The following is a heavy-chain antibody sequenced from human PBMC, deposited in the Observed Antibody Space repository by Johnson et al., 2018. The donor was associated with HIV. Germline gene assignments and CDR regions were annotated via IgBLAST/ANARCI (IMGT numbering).Heavy chain of an antibody. CDR3: ARAGVVDSYGSWNVFDI. CDR2: INWNGGST. D-gene: IGHD3-10*01. CDR1: GFTFDDSG. V-gene: IGHV3-20*04. Sequence: VQLVESGGGVVRPGGSLRLSCAASGFTFDDSGMSWVRQAPGKGLEWVSGINWNGGSTGYADSVKGRFTISRDNAKNSLYLQMNSLRAEETDVYYCARAGVVDSYGSWNVFDIWGQGTMVTVSS. J-gene: IGHJ3*02.